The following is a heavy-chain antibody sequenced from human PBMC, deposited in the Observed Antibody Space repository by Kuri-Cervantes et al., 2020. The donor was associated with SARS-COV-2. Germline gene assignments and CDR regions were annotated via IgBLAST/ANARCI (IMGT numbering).Heavy chain of an antibody. V-gene: IGHV1-18*01. J-gene: IGHJ4*02. D-gene: IGHD4-17*01. CDR3: ASRVREDYGEDY. Sequence: ASVKVSCKASGYTFASYGISWVRQAPGQGLEWMGWISAYNGNTNYAQKLQGRVIMTTDTSTSTAYMELRSLRSDDTAVYYCASRVREDYGEDYWGQGTLVTVSS. CDR2: ISAYNGNT. CDR1: GYTFASYG.